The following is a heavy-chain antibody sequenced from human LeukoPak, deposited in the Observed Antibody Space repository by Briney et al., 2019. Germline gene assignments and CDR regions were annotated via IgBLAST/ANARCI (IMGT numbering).Heavy chain of an antibody. CDR2: INHSGGT. CDR1: GGSFIGYD. D-gene: IGHD6-6*01. Sequence: TSETLSLTCAGYGGSFIGYDWTWIRQPPGKGLEWIGEINHSGGTNYNPSLKSRVTISVDTSKNQFSLKLSSVTAADTAVYYCASLARGGNWFDPWGQGTLVSVSS. CDR3: ASLARGGNWFDP. J-gene: IGHJ5*02. V-gene: IGHV4-34*01.